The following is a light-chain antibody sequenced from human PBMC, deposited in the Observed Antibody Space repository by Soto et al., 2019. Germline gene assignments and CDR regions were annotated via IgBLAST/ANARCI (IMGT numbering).Light chain of an antibody. CDR3: AAWDDSLNARGV. V-gene: IGLV1-44*01. CDR1: RSNIGSNA. CDR2: NDN. Sequence: QSVLTQPPSASGTPGQRVTISCSGSRSNIGSNAVSWYQQLPGTAPKLLIYNDNQRPSGVPDRFSASKSGTSASLAISRLQSEDEAEYYCAAWDDSLNARGVFGGGTKLTVL. J-gene: IGLJ3*02.